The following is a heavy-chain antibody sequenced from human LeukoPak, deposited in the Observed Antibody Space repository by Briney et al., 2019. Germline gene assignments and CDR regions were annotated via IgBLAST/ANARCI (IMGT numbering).Heavy chain of an antibody. CDR3: VKDFGRNLGGPGY. V-gene: IGHV3-23*01. J-gene: IGHJ4*02. D-gene: IGHD3-10*01. CDR1: GFTFSSYA. CDR2: ISGSGGST. Sequence: GGSLRLSCAASGFTFSSYAMSWVRQAPGKGLEWVSAISGSGGSTYYADSVKGRFAISRDNSKSTLYLQMNSLRVEDTAVYYCVKDFGRNLGGPGYWGRGTLVTVSS.